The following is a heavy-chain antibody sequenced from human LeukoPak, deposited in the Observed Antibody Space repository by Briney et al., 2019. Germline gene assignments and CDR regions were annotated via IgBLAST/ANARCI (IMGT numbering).Heavy chain of an antibody. CDR2: ISGSGGST. D-gene: IGHD5-12*01. Sequence: GGSLRLSCAASGFTFSRYAMSWVRQAPGKGLEWVSAISGSGGSTYYADSVKGRFTISRDNSKNTLYLQMNSLRAEDTAVYYCAKDPHAIVATASEGDYWGQGTLVTVSS. V-gene: IGHV3-23*01. J-gene: IGHJ4*02. CDR1: GFTFSRYA. CDR3: AKDPHAIVATASEGDY.